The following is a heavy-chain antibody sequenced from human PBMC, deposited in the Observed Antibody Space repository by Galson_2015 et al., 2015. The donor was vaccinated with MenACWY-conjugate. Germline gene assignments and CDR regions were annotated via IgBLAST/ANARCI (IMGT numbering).Heavy chain of an antibody. D-gene: IGHD1-7*01. CDR2: VSGSGDNT. CDR1: GFRFGDYA. J-gene: IGHJ6*02. V-gene: IGHV3-23*01. Sequence: SLRLSCAGSGFRFGDYAMTWVRQAPGKGLEWISTVSGSGDNTYYADSVKGRFTISRDNSKNTLDLQMNSLRVEDTAVYYCARDRGGWNSLRWGQGTTVTVSS. CDR3: ARDRGGWNSLR.